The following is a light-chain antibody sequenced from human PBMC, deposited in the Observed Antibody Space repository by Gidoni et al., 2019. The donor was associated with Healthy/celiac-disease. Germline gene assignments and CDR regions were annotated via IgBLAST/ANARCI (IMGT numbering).Light chain of an antibody. CDR3: QQYGSSPLT. CDR2: GAS. V-gene: IGKV3-20*01. Sequence: EIVLTQSPGTLSLSPGERATLSCRASQSVSRSYLAWYQQKPGQAPRLLIYGASSRATGITDRFSGSGSGTEFTLTISRLEPEDFAVYYCQQYGSSPLTFGGGTKVEIK. CDR1: QSVSRSY. J-gene: IGKJ4*01.